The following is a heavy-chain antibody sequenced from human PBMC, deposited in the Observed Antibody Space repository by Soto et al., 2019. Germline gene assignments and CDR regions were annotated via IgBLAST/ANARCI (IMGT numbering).Heavy chain of an antibody. CDR3: ARGQGYLGNYYYYYKDV. J-gene: IGHJ6*03. CDR1: GYTFTSYD. V-gene: IGHV1-8*01. Sequence: ASVKVSCKASGYTFTSYDINWVRQATGQGLEWMGWMNPNSGNTGYAQKFQGRVTMTRNTSISTAYMELSSLRSEDTAVYYCARGQGYLGNYYYYYKDVWGKGTTLTVSS. D-gene: IGHD3-22*01. CDR2: MNPNSGNT.